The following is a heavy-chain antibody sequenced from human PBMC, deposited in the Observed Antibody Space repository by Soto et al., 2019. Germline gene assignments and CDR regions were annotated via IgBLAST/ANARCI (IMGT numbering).Heavy chain of an antibody. CDR3: AKAVNYDILMRLMDV. CDR1: GFTFSSYA. V-gene: IGHV3-23*01. J-gene: IGHJ6*03. Sequence: LSLTCAASGFTFSSYAMSWVRQAPGKGLEWVSAISGSGGSTYYADSVKGRFTISRDNSKNTLYLQMNSLRAEDTAVYYCAKAVNYDILMRLMDVWGKGTTVTVSS. D-gene: IGHD3-9*01. CDR2: ISGSGGST.